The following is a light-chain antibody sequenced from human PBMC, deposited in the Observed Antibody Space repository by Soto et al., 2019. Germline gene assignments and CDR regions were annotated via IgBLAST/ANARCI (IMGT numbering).Light chain of an antibody. V-gene: IGKV3-15*01. CDR3: RQYDDLPPT. CDR2: GAS. J-gene: IGKJ5*01. Sequence: EIVMTQSPATLSVSPGETATLSCRASQSVSNNVAWYQQKPGQAPRLLILGASTRATGIPARFSGSGSGTDFTFTISSLQPEDIATYYCRQYDDLPPTFGQGTRLEI. CDR1: QSVSNN.